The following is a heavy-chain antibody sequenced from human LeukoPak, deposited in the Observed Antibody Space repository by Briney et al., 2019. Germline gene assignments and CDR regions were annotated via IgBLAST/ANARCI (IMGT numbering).Heavy chain of an antibody. CDR3: ARSRGGSHQY. J-gene: IGHJ4*02. CDR1: GFTFSNDW. CDR2: INTDGSTT. D-gene: IGHD3-16*02. V-gene: IGHV3-74*01. Sequence: GGSLRLSCAASGFTFSNDWMHWVRQAPGKGLVWVSRINTDGSTTTYADSVKGRFTISRDNAKNTLYLQMNSLRVEDTAVYYCARSRGGSHQYWGQRNLVTVSS.